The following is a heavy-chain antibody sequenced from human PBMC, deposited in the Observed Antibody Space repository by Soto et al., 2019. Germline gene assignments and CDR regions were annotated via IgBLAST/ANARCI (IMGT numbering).Heavy chain of an antibody. D-gene: IGHD6-13*01. J-gene: IGHJ4*02. CDR1: GYTFTSYG. CDR3: ARAYSSSWYVDFSY. V-gene: IGHV1-18*01. CDR2: ISAYNGNT. Sequence: GASVKVSCKASGYTFTSYGISWVRQAPGQGLEWMGWISAYNGNTNYAQKLQGRVTMTTDTSTSTAYMELRSLRSDDTAVYYCARAYSSSWYVDFSYWGQGTLVTVSS.